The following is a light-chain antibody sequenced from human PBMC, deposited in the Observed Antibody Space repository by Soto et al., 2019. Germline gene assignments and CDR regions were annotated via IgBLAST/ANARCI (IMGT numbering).Light chain of an antibody. CDR1: QRVSSSY. CDR2: GAS. J-gene: IGKJ1*01. Sequence: EIVLTQSPGTLSLSPGERATLSCRASQRVSSSYLAWYQQKPGQAPRLLIYGASSRATGIPDRFSGSGSGTDFTLTISRLEPEDFAVYYCQQYGSSSWTFGQGTKVELK. CDR3: QQYGSSSWT. V-gene: IGKV3-20*01.